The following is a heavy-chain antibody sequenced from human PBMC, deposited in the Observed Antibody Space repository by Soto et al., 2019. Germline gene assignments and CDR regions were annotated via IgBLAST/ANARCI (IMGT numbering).Heavy chain of an antibody. J-gene: IGHJ6*02. CDR1: GFTFSSYG. CDR3: AKGRSYYYYYGVDV. CDR2: ISYDGSNK. V-gene: IGHV3-30*18. Sequence: PGGSLRLPCAASGFTFSSYGMHWVRQAPGKGLEWVAVISYDGSNKYYADSVKGRFTISRDNSKSTLYLQMNSLRAEDTALYYCAKGRSYYYYYGVDVWGQGTTVTVSS.